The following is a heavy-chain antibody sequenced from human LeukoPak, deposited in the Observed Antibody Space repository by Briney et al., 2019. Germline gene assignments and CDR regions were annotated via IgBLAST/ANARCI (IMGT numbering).Heavy chain of an antibody. CDR2: ISAYNGNT. Sequence: ASVKVSCKASGYTFTSYGISWVRQAPGQGLEWMGWISAYNGNTNYAQKLQGRVTMTTDTSTSTAYMELRSLRSDDTAVYYRARDGDYCSSTSCSFFDYWGQGTLVTVSS. V-gene: IGHV1-18*01. CDR1: GYTFTSYG. D-gene: IGHD2-2*01. J-gene: IGHJ4*02. CDR3: ARDGDYCSSTSCSFFDY.